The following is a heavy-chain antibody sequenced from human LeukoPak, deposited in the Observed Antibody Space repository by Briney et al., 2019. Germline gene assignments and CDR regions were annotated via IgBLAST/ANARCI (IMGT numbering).Heavy chain of an antibody. Sequence: GGSLRLSCAASGFTVSSNYMSWVRQDPGKGLEWVSIIYSGGSTYYADSVKGRFTISRDNSKNTLYLRMNSLRAEDTAVYYCARANWGHPMYYFDYWGQGTLVTVSS. CDR3: ARANWGHPMYYFDY. CDR2: IYSGGST. J-gene: IGHJ4*02. D-gene: IGHD7-27*01. V-gene: IGHV3-66*01. CDR1: GFTVSSNY.